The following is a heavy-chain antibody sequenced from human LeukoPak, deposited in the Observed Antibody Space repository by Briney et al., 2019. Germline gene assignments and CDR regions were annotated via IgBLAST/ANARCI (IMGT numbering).Heavy chain of an antibody. CDR3: ARGSRGYSYG. CDR1: GGSVSSGSYY. V-gene: IGHV4-61*01. J-gene: IGHJ4*02. Sequence: PSETLSLTCTVSGGSVSSGSYYWSWIRQPPGKGLEWIGYIYYSASTNYNPSLKCRVTISVDTSNNQFSLKLSSVTAADTAVYYCARGSRGYSYGWGQGTLVTVSS. CDR2: IYYSAST. D-gene: IGHD5-18*01.